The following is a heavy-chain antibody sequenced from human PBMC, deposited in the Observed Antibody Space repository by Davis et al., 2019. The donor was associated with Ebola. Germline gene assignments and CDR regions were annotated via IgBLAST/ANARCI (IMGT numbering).Heavy chain of an antibody. CDR3: ARATGFGELLYGDYFDY. CDR2: INHSGST. V-gene: IGHV4-34*01. J-gene: IGHJ4*02. Sequence: MPSETLSLTCAVYGGSFSDKSCTWIRQPPGKGLEWIGEINHSGSTNYNPSLKSRVTISVDTSKNQFSLKLSSVTAADTAVYYCARATGFGELLYGDYFDYWGQGTLVTVSS. CDR1: GGSFSDKS. D-gene: IGHD3-10*01.